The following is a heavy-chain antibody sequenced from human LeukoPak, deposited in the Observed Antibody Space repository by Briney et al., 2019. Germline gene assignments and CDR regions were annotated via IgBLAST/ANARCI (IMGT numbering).Heavy chain of an antibody. CDR3: ARHAPVGDILTGYYNPIDY. CDR2: IYYSGST. J-gene: IGHJ4*02. V-gene: IGHV4-39*01. D-gene: IGHD3-9*01. CDR1: GGSISSSSYY. Sequence: PSETLSLTCTVSGGSISSSSYYWGWIRQPPGKGLEWIGSIYYSGSTYYNPSLKSRVTISVDTSKNQFSLKLSSVTAADKAVYYCARHAPVGDILTGYYNPIDYWGQGTLVTVSS.